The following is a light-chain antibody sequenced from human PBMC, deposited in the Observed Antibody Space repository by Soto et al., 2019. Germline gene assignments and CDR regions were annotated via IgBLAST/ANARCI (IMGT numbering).Light chain of an antibody. V-gene: IGKV3-11*01. CDR3: QQRSNWLYS. CDR1: QSVSSY. CDR2: DAS. Sequence: EIVLTQSPATLSLSPGERATLSCRASQSVSSYLAWYQQKPGQAPRLLIYDASNRATVIPARFSGSGSGTDFTLTISSLEPADFAVYYCQQRSNWLYSFGQGTKLEIK. J-gene: IGKJ2*01.